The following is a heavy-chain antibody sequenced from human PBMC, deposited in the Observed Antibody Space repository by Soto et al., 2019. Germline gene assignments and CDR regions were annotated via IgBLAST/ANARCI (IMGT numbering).Heavy chain of an antibody. J-gene: IGHJ4*02. V-gene: IGHV1-3*01. D-gene: IGHD6-13*01. Sequence: ASVKVSCKASGYTFTSYAIHWVRQAPGQRLEWMGWINAGNGNTKYSQKFQGRVTITRDTSASTAYMELSSLRSEDTAVYYCASSRIAAAGTFDYWGQGTLVTVSS. CDR3: ASSRIAAAGTFDY. CDR1: GYTFTSYA. CDR2: INAGNGNT.